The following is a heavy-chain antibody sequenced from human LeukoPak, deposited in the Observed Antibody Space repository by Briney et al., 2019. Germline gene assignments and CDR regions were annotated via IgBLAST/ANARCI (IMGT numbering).Heavy chain of an antibody. CDR1: GFTFDDYA. CDR3: AKEIYGSGSLDY. J-gene: IGHJ4*02. Sequence: GGSLRLSCAASGFTFDDYAMHWVRQAPGKGLEWVSGISWNSGSIGYADSVKGRFTISRDNAKNSLYLQMNSLRAEDTALYCCAKEIYGSGSLDYWGQGTLVTVSS. CDR2: ISWNSGSI. D-gene: IGHD3-10*01. V-gene: IGHV3-9*01.